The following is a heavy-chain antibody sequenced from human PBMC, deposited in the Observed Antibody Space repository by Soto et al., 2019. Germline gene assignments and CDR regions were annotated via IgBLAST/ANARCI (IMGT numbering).Heavy chain of an antibody. D-gene: IGHD3-22*01. CDR3: ATMNGYFEY. V-gene: IGHV3-23*01. CDR2: ITATGDRT. J-gene: IGHJ4*02. CDR1: GFSFSTYS. Sequence: GWSLRLSCADSGFSFSTYSMSWVRQTPGKGLEWVSAITATGDRTYYADSVTGRFTISRDNSKKTHYLQMTSLRAEDTAIYYCATMNGYFEYWGQGTTVTVYS.